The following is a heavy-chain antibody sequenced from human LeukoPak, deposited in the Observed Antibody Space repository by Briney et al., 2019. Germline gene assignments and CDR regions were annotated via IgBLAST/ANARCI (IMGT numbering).Heavy chain of an antibody. CDR2: INGDGSDP. CDR3: AELGITMIGGV. V-gene: IGHV3-74*01. J-gene: IGHJ6*04. D-gene: IGHD3-10*02. Sequence: PGGSLRLSCEASGFTFSTSWMYWVRQAPGKGLEWVSRINGDGSDPSYADFVKGRFTISRDNAKSTLYLEMKNLRAEDTAVYYCAELGITMIGGVWGKGTTVTISS. CDR1: GFTFSTSW.